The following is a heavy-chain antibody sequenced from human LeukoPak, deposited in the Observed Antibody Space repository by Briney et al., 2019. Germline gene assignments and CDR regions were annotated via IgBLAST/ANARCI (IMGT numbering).Heavy chain of an antibody. V-gene: IGHV3-23*01. Sequence: GGSLRLSCAASGFTFSNYAVTWVRQAPGKGLEWVSLIDSSGDYTLYAGSVRGRFTVSRDNSKNTLYLHMKSLRAEDTAVCYCAKLSKMIVVVAYGFDIWGQGTMVTVSS. CDR2: IDSSGDYT. D-gene: IGHD3-22*01. J-gene: IGHJ3*02. CDR3: AKLSKMIVVVAYGFDI. CDR1: GFTFSNYA.